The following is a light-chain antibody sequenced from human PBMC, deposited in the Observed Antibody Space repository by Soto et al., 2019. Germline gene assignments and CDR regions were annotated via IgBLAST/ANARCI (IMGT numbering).Light chain of an antibody. J-gene: IGKJ4*01. Sequence: EIVLTQSPATLSLSPGERATLSCRASQSVSSYLAWYQQKPGQAPRLLIYDASSRATGIPSRFSGSGSGTDFTLTISSLEPEDFAVYYCQQRSTSPIFGGGTKVEIK. CDR3: QQRSTSPI. CDR1: QSVSSY. CDR2: DAS. V-gene: IGKV3-11*01.